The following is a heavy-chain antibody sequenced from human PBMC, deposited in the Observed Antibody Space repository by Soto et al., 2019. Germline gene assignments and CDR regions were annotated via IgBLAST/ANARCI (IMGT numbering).Heavy chain of an antibody. J-gene: IGHJ4*02. D-gene: IGHD6-19*01. V-gene: IGHV3-66*01. Sequence: EVQLVESGGGVVQSGGSLRLSCAASGFTASSNYTSRVRQDPGKGLEWVSVIYRGGITYYADSVKGRVTIARAKSNNTRYLQMNSLSAEDPAVYYFARDPPAGALAGTGWGQGTLVTFSS. CDR3: ARDPPAGALAGTG. CDR1: GFTASSNY. CDR2: IYRGGIT.